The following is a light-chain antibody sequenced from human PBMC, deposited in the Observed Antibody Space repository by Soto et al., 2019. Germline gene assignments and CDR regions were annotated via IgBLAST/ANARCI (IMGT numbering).Light chain of an antibody. V-gene: IGLV2-14*01. CDR1: SSDIGGYNF. CDR2: EVS. CDR3: SSFRSGTTL. Sequence: QSVLTQPASVSGSPGQSITISCTGTSSDIGGYNFVSWYHQHPGKAPKLMIYEVSNRPSGVSDRFSGSKSGNTASLTISGLQAEDEADYYCSSFRSGTTLFGTGTKVT. J-gene: IGLJ1*01.